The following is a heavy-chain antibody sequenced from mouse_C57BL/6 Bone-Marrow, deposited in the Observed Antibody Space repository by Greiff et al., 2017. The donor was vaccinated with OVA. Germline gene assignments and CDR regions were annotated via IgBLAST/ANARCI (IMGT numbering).Heavy chain of an antibody. CDR2: INPGSGGT. J-gene: IGHJ1*03. CDR3: ARCGNYVWYFDV. Sequence: QVQLQQSGAELVRPGTSVKVSCKASGYAFTNYLIEWVKQRPGQGLEWIGVINPGSGGTNYNEKFKGKATLTADKSSSTAYMHLSSLTSEDSAVYFCARCGNYVWYFDVWGTGTTVTVSS. D-gene: IGHD2-1*01. CDR1: GYAFTNYL. V-gene: IGHV1-54*01.